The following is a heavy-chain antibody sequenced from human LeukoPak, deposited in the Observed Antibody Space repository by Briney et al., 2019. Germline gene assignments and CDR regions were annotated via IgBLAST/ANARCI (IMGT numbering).Heavy chain of an antibody. CDR1: GYSFTSYW. CDR2: IYPGDSDT. D-gene: IGHD1-26*01. V-gene: IGHV5-51*01. CDR3: AKGDTTWELPHDD. J-gene: IGHJ4*02. Sequence: GESLKISCKGSGYSFTSYWIGWVRQMPGKGLEWMGIIYPGDSDTRYSPSFQGQVTISRDKSKNTLYLQMNSLRAEDTAVYYCAKGDTTWELPHDDWGQGTLVTVSS.